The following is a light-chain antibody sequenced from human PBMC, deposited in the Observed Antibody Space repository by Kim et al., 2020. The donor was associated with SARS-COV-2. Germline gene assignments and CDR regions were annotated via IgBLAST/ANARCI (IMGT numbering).Light chain of an antibody. V-gene: IGKV1-27*01. Sequence: DIQMTQSPSSLSASVGARVTITCRASQGINNYLAWYQQKPGTAPKLLISAASALQSGVPSRFSGGGSGTDFTLTISSLQPEDVATYYCQQYNSAPWTFGLGTKVDIK. J-gene: IGKJ1*01. CDR3: QQYNSAPWT. CDR2: AAS. CDR1: QGINNY.